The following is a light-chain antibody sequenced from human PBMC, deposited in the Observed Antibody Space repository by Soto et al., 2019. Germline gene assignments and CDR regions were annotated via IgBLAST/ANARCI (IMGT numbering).Light chain of an antibody. CDR3: QQRSNWPA. CDR2: DAS. J-gene: IGKJ1*01. Sequence: EIVMTQSPATLSVSPGERVILSCRASQSISSSLAWYQQEPGQAPRVLIDDASNRATGIPARFSGSGSGTDFTLTISSLEPEDFAVYYCQQRSNWPAFGQGTKVDIK. V-gene: IGKV3-11*01. CDR1: QSISSS.